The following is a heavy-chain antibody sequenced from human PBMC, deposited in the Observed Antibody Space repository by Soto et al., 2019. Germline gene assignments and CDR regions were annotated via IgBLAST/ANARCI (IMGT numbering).Heavy chain of an antibody. Sequence: PGGSLRLSCAASAFTFSNYGFRWVRQAPGKGLDWVATISYDGSNKYYADPVKDRFTISRDTSKSTLYLQMHSLRTEDTAIYYCAREYSYGMDVWGQGTRVTVSS. D-gene: IGHD2-15*01. J-gene: IGHJ6*02. CDR3: AREYSYGMDV. V-gene: IGHV3-30-3*01. CDR1: AFTFSNYG. CDR2: ISYDGSNK.